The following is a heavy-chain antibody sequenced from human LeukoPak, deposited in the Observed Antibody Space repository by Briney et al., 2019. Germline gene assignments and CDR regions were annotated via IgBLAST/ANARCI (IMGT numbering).Heavy chain of an antibody. CDR1: GDSTTTYY. J-gene: IGHJ4*02. V-gene: IGHV4-4*07. Sequence: SETLSLTCTVSGDSTTTYYWTWIRQPAGKGLEWIGRIFASGSTNYNPSPKSRVTMSVDTSKNQFSLTLNSVTSADTAVYYCARCRYSSSPDFEYWGQGSLVTVSS. CDR3: ARCRYSSSPDFEY. CDR2: IFASGST. D-gene: IGHD6-13*01.